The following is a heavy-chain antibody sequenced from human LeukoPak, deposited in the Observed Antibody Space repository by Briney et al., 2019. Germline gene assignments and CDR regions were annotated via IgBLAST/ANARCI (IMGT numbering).Heavy chain of an antibody. CDR2: ISGSGGTT. CDR1: GFTFSDYA. V-gene: IGHV3-23*01. CDR3: AKRWQGNSRALDY. J-gene: IGHJ4*02. Sequence: GGSLRLSCAASGFTFSDYAITWVRQAPGKGLEWVSAISGSGGTTYYADSVKGRFTISRDNSKNTLYLQMNSRRAEDTAIYFCAKRWQGNSRALDYWGQGTLVTVSS. D-gene: IGHD4-23*01.